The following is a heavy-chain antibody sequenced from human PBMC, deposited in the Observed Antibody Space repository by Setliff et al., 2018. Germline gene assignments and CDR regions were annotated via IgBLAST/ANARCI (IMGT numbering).Heavy chain of an antibody. Sequence: RGESLKISCKGSGYSFTSYWIGWVRQMPGKGLEWMGIIYPGDSDTRYSPSFRGQVTISADKSISTAYLQWSSLKASDTAMYYCARSDDYGDNPHDAFDIWGQGTMVTVSS. J-gene: IGHJ3*02. D-gene: IGHD4-17*01. CDR3: ARSDDYGDNPHDAFDI. CDR1: GYSFTSYW. CDR2: IYPGDSDT. V-gene: IGHV5-51*01.